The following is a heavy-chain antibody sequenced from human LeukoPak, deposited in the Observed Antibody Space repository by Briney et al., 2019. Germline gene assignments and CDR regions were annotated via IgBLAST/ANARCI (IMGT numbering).Heavy chain of an antibody. CDR3: ARRINYDVDP. D-gene: IGHD3-3*01. J-gene: IGHJ5*02. CDR2: IYYSGST. V-gene: IGHV4-39*01. CDR1: GGSISSTYCY. Sequence: SETLSLTCTVSGGSISSTYCYWGWIRQPPGKGLEWIGSIYYSGSTHYNPSLKSRVTISVDTSKSQFSLKLSSVTAADTAVYYCARRINYDVDPWGQGTLVTVSS.